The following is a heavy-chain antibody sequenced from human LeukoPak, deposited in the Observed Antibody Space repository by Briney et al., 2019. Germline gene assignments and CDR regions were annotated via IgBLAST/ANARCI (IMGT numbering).Heavy chain of an antibody. CDR1: TFTFSRYS. D-gene: IGHD6-13*01. CDR2: ISSSGNYI. V-gene: IGHV3-21*01. CDR3: ARDIDSSTGASGTYYYYYGMDV. J-gene: IGHJ6*04. Sequence: GGSLRLSCAASTFTFSRYSMNWVRQAPGKGLEWVSSISSSGNYIYYADSVKGRFTVSRDNAKNSLYLQMNSLRAEDTAVYYCARDIDSSTGASGTYYYYYGMDVWDNGTTVTVSS.